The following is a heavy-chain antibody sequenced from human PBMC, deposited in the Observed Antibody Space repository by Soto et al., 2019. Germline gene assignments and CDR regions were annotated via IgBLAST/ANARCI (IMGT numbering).Heavy chain of an antibody. J-gene: IGHJ6*02. CDR2: ISYDGSNK. Sequence: GGSLRLSCSASGFTFSSYAMHWVRQAPGKGLEWVADISYDGSNKYYADSVKGRFTISRDNSKSTLFLQMNSLRAEDTAVYYCARGLTNCISTDCQLLLFFYYYGMDVWGQGTTVTVSS. V-gene: IGHV3-30-3*01. D-gene: IGHD2-2*01. CDR3: ARGLTNCISTDCQLLLFFYYYGMDV. CDR1: GFTFSSYA.